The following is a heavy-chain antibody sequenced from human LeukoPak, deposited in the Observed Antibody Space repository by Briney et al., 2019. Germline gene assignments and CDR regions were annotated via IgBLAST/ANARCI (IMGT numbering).Heavy chain of an antibody. Sequence: GGSLRLSCAASGFTFSSCAMSWVRQAPVKVLEWVSAISGSGGSTYYADSVKGRFTISRDNSKNTLYLQMNSLRAEDTAVYYCAKPYYDSSGYQEFDYWGQGTLVTVSS. D-gene: IGHD3-22*01. V-gene: IGHV3-23*01. CDR2: ISGSGGST. J-gene: IGHJ4*02. CDR1: GFTFSSCA. CDR3: AKPYYDSSGYQEFDY.